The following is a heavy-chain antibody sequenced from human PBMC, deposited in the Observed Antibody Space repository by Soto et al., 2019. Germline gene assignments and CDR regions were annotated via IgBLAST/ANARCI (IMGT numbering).Heavy chain of an antibody. CDR2: ISAYNGNT. V-gene: IGHV1-18*01. CDR1: GYTFTSYG. D-gene: IGHD1-1*01. Sequence: ASVKVSCKASGYTFTSYGISWVRQAPGQGLEWMGWISAYNGNTNYAQKLQGRVTMTTDTSTSTAYMELRSLRSDDTAMYYCARQRYPTTPYGMDVWGQGTTVTVSS. CDR3: ARQRYPTTPYGMDV. J-gene: IGHJ6*02.